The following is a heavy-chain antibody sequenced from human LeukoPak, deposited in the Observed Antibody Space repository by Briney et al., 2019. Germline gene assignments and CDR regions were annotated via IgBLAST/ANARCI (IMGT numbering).Heavy chain of an antibody. CDR1: GYSFTSYG. CDR2: ISDYNGNT. D-gene: IGHD3-22*01. Sequence: ASVKVSCKASGYSFTSYGISWVRQAPGQGLEWMGWISDYNGNTNYAQKLQGRVTMTTDTSTSTAYMELRSLRSDDTAVYYCARVHSSGYYFDYWGQGTLVTVSS. J-gene: IGHJ4*02. CDR3: ARVHSSGYYFDY. V-gene: IGHV1-18*04.